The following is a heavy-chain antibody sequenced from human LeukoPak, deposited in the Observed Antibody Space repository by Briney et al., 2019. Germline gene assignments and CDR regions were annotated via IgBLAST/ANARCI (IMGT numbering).Heavy chain of an antibody. CDR1: GGSISSGGYY. CDR3: ARGGQTGDYFDY. CDR2: IYYSGST. J-gene: IGHJ4*02. V-gene: IGHV4-31*03. Sequence: SETRSLTCTVSGGSISSGGYYWSWIRQHPGKGLEWIGYIYYSGSTYYNPSLKSRVTISVDTSKNQFSLKLSSVTAADTAVYYCARGGQTGDYFDYWGQGTLVTVSS.